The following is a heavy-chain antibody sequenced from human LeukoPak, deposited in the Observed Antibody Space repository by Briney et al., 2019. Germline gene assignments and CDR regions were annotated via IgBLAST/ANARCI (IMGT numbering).Heavy chain of an antibody. J-gene: IGHJ4*02. V-gene: IGHV3-23*01. CDR2: ISSSGDST. D-gene: IGHD3-22*01. CDR1: GFTFSTYG. CDR3: AKSSNSYYVSFDY. Sequence: GGSLRLSCAASGFTFSTYGMSWVRQAPGKGLGWVSAISSSGDSTYYADSVKGRFTIPRDNSKNTLYLQMNSLRAEDTAVYYCAKSSNSYYVSFDYWGQGTLVTVSS.